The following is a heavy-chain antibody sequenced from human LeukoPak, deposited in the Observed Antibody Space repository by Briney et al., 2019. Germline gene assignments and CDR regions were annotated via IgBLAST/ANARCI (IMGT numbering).Heavy chain of an antibody. D-gene: IGHD6-13*01. V-gene: IGHV4-4*02. CDR3: ARPYSSSLTRPKSRRANAGSWFDP. CDR2: IYQSGSP. Sequence: TSETLSLTCAVSGASISSPFWWSWVRQTPGKGLEWIGEIYQSGSPNYNPSLKSRVTISVDTSKNQFSLKLSSVTAADTAVYYCARPYSSSLTRPKSRRANAGSWFDPWGQGTLVTVSS. CDR1: GASISSPFW. J-gene: IGHJ5*02.